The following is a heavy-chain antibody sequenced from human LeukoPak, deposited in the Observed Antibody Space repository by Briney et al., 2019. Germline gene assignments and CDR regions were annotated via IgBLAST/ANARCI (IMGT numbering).Heavy chain of an antibody. J-gene: IGHJ4*02. V-gene: IGHV4-34*01. CDR3: ARGLRRWIAVAGLYFDY. CDR2: INHSGST. D-gene: IGHD6-19*01. Sequence: SETLSLTCAVYGGSFSGYYWSWIRQPPGKGLEWIGEINHSGSTNYNPSLESRVTISVDTSKNQFSLKLSSVTAADTAVYYCARGLRRWIAVAGLYFDYWGQGTLVTVSS. CDR1: GGSFSGYY.